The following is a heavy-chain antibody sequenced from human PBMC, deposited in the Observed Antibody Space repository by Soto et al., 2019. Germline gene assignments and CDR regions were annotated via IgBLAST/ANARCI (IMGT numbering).Heavy chain of an antibody. V-gene: IGHV3-74*01. CDR2: INSDGSST. Sequence: GGSLRLSCAASGFTFSSYWMHWVRQAPGKGLVWVSRINSDGSSTSYADSVKGRFTISRDNAKNTLYLQMNSLRAEDTAVYYCADARHKQWSTRMDVWGQGTTVTVSS. J-gene: IGHJ6*02. D-gene: IGHD2-8*01. CDR3: ADARHKQWSTRMDV. CDR1: GFTFSSYW.